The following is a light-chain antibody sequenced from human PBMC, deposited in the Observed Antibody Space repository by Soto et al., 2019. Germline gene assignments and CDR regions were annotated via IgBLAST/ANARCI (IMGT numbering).Light chain of an antibody. J-gene: IGKJ1*01. Sequence: DIQMTQSPSTLSASVGDRVTITCRASQGISRWLAWYQQKPGRAPKLLIYEASILESGVPSRFSGSGSGTEFTLTISSLQPSDFATYYCQQSNSKSWTFDQGTKVDIK. CDR3: QQSNSKSWT. CDR2: EAS. CDR1: QGISRW. V-gene: IGKV1-5*01.